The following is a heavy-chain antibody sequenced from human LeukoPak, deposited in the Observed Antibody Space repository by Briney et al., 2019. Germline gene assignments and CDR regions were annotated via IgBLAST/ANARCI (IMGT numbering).Heavy chain of an antibody. D-gene: IGHD6-19*01. V-gene: IGHV4-4*02. CDR1: GGSISSSNW. Sequence: SPTLSLTCAVSGGSISSSNWWSWVRQPPGKGLEWIGEIYHSGSTNYNPSLKSRVTISVDTSKNQFSVKLSSVTAADTAVYYCARGYSSGWYYFDYWGEGTLVTDCS. CDR2: IYHSGST. CDR3: ARGYSSGWYYFDY. J-gene: IGHJ4*02.